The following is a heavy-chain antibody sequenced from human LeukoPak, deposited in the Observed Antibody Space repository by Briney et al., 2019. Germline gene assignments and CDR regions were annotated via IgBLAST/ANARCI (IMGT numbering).Heavy chain of an antibody. V-gene: IGHV4-39*07. J-gene: IGHJ4*02. Sequence: SETLSLTCSVSGGSISSSNYYWGWIRQPPGKGLEWIGTIYYSGSTYYNPSLKSRVTISVDTSKNQFSLKLSSVTAADTAVYYCARVTGYMIEDYFDYWGQGTLVTVSS. D-gene: IGHD3-22*01. CDR3: ARVTGYMIEDYFDY. CDR2: IYYSGST. CDR1: GGSISSSNYY.